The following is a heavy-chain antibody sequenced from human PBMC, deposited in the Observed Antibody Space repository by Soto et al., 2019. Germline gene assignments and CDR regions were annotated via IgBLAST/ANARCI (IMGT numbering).Heavy chain of an antibody. J-gene: IGHJ3*02. D-gene: IGHD3-22*01. CDR2: ISTYNGNT. Sequence: QVQLVQSGAEVKKPGASVKVSCKASGYTFTTYGISWVRQAPGQGLEWMGWISTYNGNTYSAQKLQGRVTMTTDTSTSTAYLELRSLRSDDPAVYYCARERDYYDSSGQPDAFDISGQGTMVTVSS. CDR3: ARERDYYDSSGQPDAFDI. CDR1: GYTFTTYG. V-gene: IGHV1-18*01.